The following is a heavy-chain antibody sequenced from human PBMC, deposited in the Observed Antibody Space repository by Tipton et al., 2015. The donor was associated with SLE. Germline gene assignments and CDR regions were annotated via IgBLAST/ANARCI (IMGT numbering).Heavy chain of an antibody. CDR3: ARLGGYSIYFNY. CDR2: INHSGCT. D-gene: IGHD4-11*01. V-gene: IGHV4-34*01. J-gene: IGHJ4*02. Sequence: LRLSCAVYGGSFSGYYWSWIRQPPGKGLEWIGEINHSGCTNYNPSLKSRVTMSVDTSKNQFSLKLSSVTAADTAVYYCARLGGYSIYFNYWGQGTLVTVSS. CDR1: GGSFSGYY.